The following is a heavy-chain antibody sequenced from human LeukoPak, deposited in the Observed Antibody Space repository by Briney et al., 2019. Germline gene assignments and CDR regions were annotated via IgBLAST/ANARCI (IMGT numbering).Heavy chain of an antibody. CDR3: AREVGTRGHFDN. CDR1: GYIFTTFY. V-gene: IGHV1-46*01. J-gene: IGHJ4*02. Sequence: ASVKLSCKASGYIFTTFYIHWVRQAPGHGLEWLGIINPSSGNTAYAQKFQGRDTMPRDTSTSTVYMELRRLRSEDTAMYDCAREVGTRGHFDNWGRGTPVTVSS. CDR2: INPSSGNT. D-gene: IGHD1-14*01.